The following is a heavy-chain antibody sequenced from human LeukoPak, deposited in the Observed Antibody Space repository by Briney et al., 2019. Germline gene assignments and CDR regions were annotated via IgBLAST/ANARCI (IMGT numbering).Heavy chain of an antibody. CDR1: GYTLTGYY. CDR2: INPNSGGT. J-gene: IGHJ4*02. V-gene: IGHV1-2*02. CDR3: AREHDILTGYYKSGFDY. D-gene: IGHD3-9*01. Sequence: ASVKVSCKASGYTLTGYYMHWVRQAPGQGLEWMGWINPNSGGTNYAQKFQGRVTMTRDTSISTAYMELSRLRSDDTAVYYCAREHDILTGYYKSGFDYWGQGTLVTVSS.